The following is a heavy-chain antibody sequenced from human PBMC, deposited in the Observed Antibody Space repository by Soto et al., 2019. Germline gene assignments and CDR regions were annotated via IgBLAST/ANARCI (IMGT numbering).Heavy chain of an antibody. J-gene: IGHJ6*02. V-gene: IGHV3-30-3*01. D-gene: IGHD6-13*01. CDR3: ARSSWVAAGFSYYCMDV. Sequence: PGGSLRLSCAASGFTFSSYAMHWVRQAPGKGLEWVAVISYDGSNKYYADSVKGRFTISRDNSKNTLYLQMNSLRAEDTAVYYCARSSWVAAGFSYYCMDVWGQGTTVTVSS. CDR2: ISYDGSNK. CDR1: GFTFSSYA.